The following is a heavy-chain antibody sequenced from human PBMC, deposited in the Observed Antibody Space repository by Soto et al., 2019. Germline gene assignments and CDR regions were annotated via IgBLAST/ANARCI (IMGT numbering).Heavy chain of an antibody. CDR2: IQSGGTT. V-gene: IGHV3-66*01. Sequence: EVQLVESGGGLVQPGGSLRLSCAASGFTVSSKYMSWVRQAPGKGLEWVSLIQSGGTTYYADSVKGRFNTSRDSSKNKLHLQMHSLRADDTAVYYCARDDILCSGGSCYGVHMDVWGKGTTVTVSS. CDR3: ARDDILCSGGSCYGVHMDV. CDR1: GFTVSSKY. D-gene: IGHD2-15*01. J-gene: IGHJ6*03.